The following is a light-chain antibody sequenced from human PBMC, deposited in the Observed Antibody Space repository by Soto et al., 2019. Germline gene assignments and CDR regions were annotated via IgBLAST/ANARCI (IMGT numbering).Light chain of an antibody. Sequence: QSALTQPASVSGSPGQSITISCTGTSSDVGGYNYVSWYQQHSGKAPKLMIYEVSHRPSGVSDRFSGSKSGNTASLTISGLQAEDEADYYCSSYTTSSTLVVFGGGTKLTVL. CDR1: SSDVGGYNY. J-gene: IGLJ2*01. V-gene: IGLV2-14*01. CDR3: SSYTTSSTLVV. CDR2: EVS.